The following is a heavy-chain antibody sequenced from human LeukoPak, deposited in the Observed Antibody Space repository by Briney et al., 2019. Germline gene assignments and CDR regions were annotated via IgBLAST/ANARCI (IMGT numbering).Heavy chain of an antibody. D-gene: IGHD6-13*01. CDR1: GYTFTGYY. Sequence: ASVKVSCKASGYTFTGYYMHWVRQAPGQGLEWMGWINPNSGGTNSAQKFQGRVTMTRDTSISTAYMELSRLRSDDTAVYYCARLFRIAAAPPDYWGQGTLVTVSS. CDR3: ARLFRIAAAPPDY. CDR2: INPNSGGT. J-gene: IGHJ4*02. V-gene: IGHV1-2*02.